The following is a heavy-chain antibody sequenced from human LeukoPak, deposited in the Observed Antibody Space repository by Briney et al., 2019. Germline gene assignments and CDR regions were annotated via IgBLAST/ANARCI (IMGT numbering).Heavy chain of an antibody. V-gene: IGHV3-66*01. Sequence: VGSVILSWAASGVIVSSNYMSWGRQAPGKGLEWVSVIYSGGSTYYADSVKGRFTISRDNSKNTLYLQMNSLRAEDTAVYYCARGNGDHYFYWGQGTLVTVSS. CDR2: IYSGGST. J-gene: IGHJ4*02. D-gene: IGHD4-17*01. CDR1: GVIVSSNY. CDR3: ARGNGDHYFY.